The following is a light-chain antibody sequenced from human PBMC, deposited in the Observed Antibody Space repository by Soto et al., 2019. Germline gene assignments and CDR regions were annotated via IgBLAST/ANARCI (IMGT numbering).Light chain of an antibody. J-gene: IGKJ4*01. CDR1: QGIGVY. CDR2: AAS. Sequence: DIQMTQSPSSLSASLGDRVTITCRASQGIGVYLAWFQQKPGNAPELLIYAASTLQSGVPSRLSGSGSGTDFTLTVSSLQPEDVATYYCQKYNSAPLTFGGGTRVEIK. V-gene: IGKV1-27*01. CDR3: QKYNSAPLT.